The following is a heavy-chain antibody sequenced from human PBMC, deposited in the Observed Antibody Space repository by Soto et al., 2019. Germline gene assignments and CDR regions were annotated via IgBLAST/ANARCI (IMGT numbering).Heavy chain of an antibody. D-gene: IGHD2-15*01. J-gene: IGHJ3*02. CDR3: ARDVRVYCSGGSCSPAGFGAFDI. Sequence: SGTLSLTCTVSGGSISSYYWSWIRQPPGKGLEWIGYIYYSGSTNYNPSLKSRVTISVDTSKNQFSLKLSSVTAADTAVYYCARDVRVYCSGGSCSPAGFGAFDIWGQGTMVTVSS. V-gene: IGHV4-59*01. CDR1: GGSISSYY. CDR2: IYYSGST.